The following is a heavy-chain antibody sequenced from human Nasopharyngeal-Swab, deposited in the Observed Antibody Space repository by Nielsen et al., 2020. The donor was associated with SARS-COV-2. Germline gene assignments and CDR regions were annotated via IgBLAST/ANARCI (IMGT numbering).Heavy chain of an antibody. CDR1: GGSVSSGSYY. J-gene: IGHJ4*02. Sequence: SETLSLTCTVSGGSVSSGSYYWGWIRQPPGKGLEWIGSIYYSGTTYYKPSLKGRVTISVDTSKNQFSLKLSSVTAADTAVYFCAREFAGAPEYWGQGTLVTVSS. CDR3: AREFAGAPEY. CDR2: IYYSGTT. V-gene: IGHV4-39*02. D-gene: IGHD3-16*01.